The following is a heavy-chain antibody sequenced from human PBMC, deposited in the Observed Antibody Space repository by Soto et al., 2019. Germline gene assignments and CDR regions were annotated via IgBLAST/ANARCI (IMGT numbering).Heavy chain of an antibody. Sequence: ASVKVSCKASGYPFTIYAIHWVRQAPGQSLEWMGWINPGNGDTKYSQIFQGRVTITWDTSARTAYMDLSSLISEDTADYYCARDSSSSRSFEYGGQGARVRVSS. CDR1: GYPFTIYA. CDR3: ARDSSSSRSFEY. CDR2: INPGNGDT. D-gene: IGHD6-6*01. V-gene: IGHV1-3*01. J-gene: IGHJ4*02.